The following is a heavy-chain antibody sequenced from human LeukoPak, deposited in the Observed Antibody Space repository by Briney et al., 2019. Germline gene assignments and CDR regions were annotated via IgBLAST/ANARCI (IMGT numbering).Heavy chain of an antibody. D-gene: IGHD1-14*01. CDR1: GLTFSSYA. Sequence: GGSLRLSCAASGLTFSSYAMTWVRQAPGKGLEWVSSIVGSGAGIFYADSVKGRFTISRDNSKSTMYLQMNSLRADDTAVYYCAKGKAHDNLDWFDPWGQGNLVTVSS. V-gene: IGHV3-23*01. CDR3: AKGKAHDNLDWFDP. CDR2: IVGSGAGI. J-gene: IGHJ5*02.